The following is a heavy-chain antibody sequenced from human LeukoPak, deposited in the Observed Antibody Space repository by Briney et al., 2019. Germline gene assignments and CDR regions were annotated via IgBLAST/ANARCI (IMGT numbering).Heavy chain of an antibody. Sequence: ASVKVSCKASGYTFTGYYMNWVRQAPGEGLEWMGWINPNSGGTNHAQKFQGRVTMTRDTSISTAYMELSRLRSDDTAVYYCAGDWVAAGPREQSDGMDVWGQGTTVTVSS. CDR1: GYTFTGYY. D-gene: IGHD1-26*01. CDR2: INPNSGGT. V-gene: IGHV1-2*02. J-gene: IGHJ6*02. CDR3: AGDWVAAGPREQSDGMDV.